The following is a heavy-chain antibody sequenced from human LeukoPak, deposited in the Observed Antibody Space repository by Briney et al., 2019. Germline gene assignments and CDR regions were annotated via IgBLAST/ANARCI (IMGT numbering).Heavy chain of an antibody. V-gene: IGHV1-24*01. CDR1: GYTLNELS. Sequence: EASVKVSCKASGYTLNELSIHWVRQAPGKGLEWMGGFDPEDGETIYARKFRGRLTMTEDTSTDTAYMELSSLRSDDTAVYYCTTDLDYWGQGSLVTVSS. CDR2: FDPEDGET. J-gene: IGHJ4*02. CDR3: TTDLDY.